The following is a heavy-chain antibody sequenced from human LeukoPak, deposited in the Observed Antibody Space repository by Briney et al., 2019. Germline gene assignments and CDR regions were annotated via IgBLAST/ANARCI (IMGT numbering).Heavy chain of an antibody. D-gene: IGHD6-13*01. CDR3: ARDAAAGIYYFDY. Sequence: PGGSLRLSCAASGFTFSSYAMHWVRQAPGKGLEWVAVISYDGSNKYYADSVKGRFTISRDNSKNTLYLQMNSLRAEDTAVYYCARDAAAGIYYFDYWGQGTLVTVSS. J-gene: IGHJ4*02. CDR1: GFTFSSYA. CDR2: ISYDGSNK. V-gene: IGHV3-30-3*01.